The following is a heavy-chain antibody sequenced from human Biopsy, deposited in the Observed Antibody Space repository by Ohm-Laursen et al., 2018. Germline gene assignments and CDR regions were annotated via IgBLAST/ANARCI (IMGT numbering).Heavy chain of an antibody. D-gene: IGHD3-22*01. Sequence: SDTLSLTCTVSGVSINGGRYYWNWIRHHPGKGLEWIGNIFYSANTYYNPSLKNLITISGDTSKNQFSLKLNSVTAADTAVYYCARGDYFDSNGYFWFDPWGQGTLVTVSS. V-gene: IGHV4-31*01. J-gene: IGHJ5*02. CDR3: ARGDYFDSNGYFWFDP. CDR2: IFYSANT. CDR1: GVSINGGRYY.